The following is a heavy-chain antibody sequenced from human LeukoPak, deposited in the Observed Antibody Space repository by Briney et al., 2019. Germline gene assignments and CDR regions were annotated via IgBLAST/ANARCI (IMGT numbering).Heavy chain of an antibody. CDR2: IYSGGTT. D-gene: IGHD5-12*01. CDR1: GFTISTNY. CDR3: ARYDYGRSGFDY. J-gene: IGHJ4*02. V-gene: IGHV3-66*01. Sequence: GGSLRLSCAASGFTISTNYMTWVRQAPGKGLEWVSVIYSGGTTYYADSVKGRFSISRDNSKNTLYLQMNSLRAEDTAVYYCARYDYGRSGFDYWGQGTLVTVSS.